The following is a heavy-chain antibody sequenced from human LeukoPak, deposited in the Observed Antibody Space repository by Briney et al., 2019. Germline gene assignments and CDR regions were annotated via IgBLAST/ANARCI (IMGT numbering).Heavy chain of an antibody. V-gene: IGHV4-4*07. D-gene: IGHD1-1*01. CDR3: AREVSWNGVQDDAFDI. CDR1: GGSISNYY. Sequence: PSETLSLTCTVSGGSISNYYWSWIRQPAGKGLEWIGRIYTSGSTNYSPSLKSRVTMSIDTSKNQFSLKLSSVTAADTAVYYCAREVSWNGVQDDAFDIWGQGTMVTVSS. J-gene: IGHJ3*02. CDR2: IYTSGST.